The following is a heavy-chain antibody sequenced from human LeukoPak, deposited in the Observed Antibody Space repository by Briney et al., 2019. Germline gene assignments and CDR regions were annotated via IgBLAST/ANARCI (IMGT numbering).Heavy chain of an antibody. CDR1: GGSFSGYY. V-gene: IGHV4-34*01. CDR2: INHSGSN. CDR3: ARVPYGSGWYRDFDY. J-gene: IGHJ4*02. Sequence: TSETLSLTCAVYGGSFSGYYWSWIRQPPGKGLEWIGEINHSGSNNYNPSLKSRVTISVDTSKNQFSLKLSSVTAADTAVYYCARVPYGSGWYRDFDYWGQGTLVTVSS. D-gene: IGHD6-19*01.